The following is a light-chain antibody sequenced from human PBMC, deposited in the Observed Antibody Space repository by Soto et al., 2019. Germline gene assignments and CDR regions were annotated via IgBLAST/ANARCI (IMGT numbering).Light chain of an antibody. Sequence: EIVMTQSPATLSVSPGERATLSCRASQSVSSNLAWYQQKPGQAPRLLVYGASTRATGFPVRFSGSGSGTEFTLTISSLQSEDVAVYYCQQYNDWPLTFGQGTRLDIK. V-gene: IGKV3-15*01. CDR2: GAS. CDR1: QSVSSN. CDR3: QQYNDWPLT. J-gene: IGKJ5*01.